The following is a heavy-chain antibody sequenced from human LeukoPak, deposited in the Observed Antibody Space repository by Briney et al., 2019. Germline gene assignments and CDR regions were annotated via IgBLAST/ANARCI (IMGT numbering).Heavy chain of an antibody. CDR2: IWYDGTNI. V-gene: IGHV3-33*03. CDR3: AKDRHLFGTGSYYYFDL. CDR1: GFTFCSNN. D-gene: IGHD1-26*01. J-gene: IGHJ4*02. Sequence: GGSLRLSCAPSGFTFCSNNMHWVRQAPGMGLEWVAAIWYDGTNIYYADSVKGRFTISRDNSKNTLFLQMNSLRAEDTAVYYCAKDRHLFGTGSYYYFDLWGQGTLVTVSS.